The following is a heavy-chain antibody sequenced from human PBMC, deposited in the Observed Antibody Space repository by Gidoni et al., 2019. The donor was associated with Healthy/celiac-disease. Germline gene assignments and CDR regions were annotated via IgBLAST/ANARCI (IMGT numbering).Heavy chain of an antibody. CDR1: GYTFTGYY. CDR2: INPNSGGT. J-gene: IGHJ4*02. D-gene: IGHD3-3*01. CDR3: ARDLDTIFGVDGLDY. V-gene: IGHV1-2*02. Sequence: QVQLVQSGAEVKKPGASVKVSCKASGYTFTGYYMHWVRQAPGQGLEWMGWINPNSGGTNYAQKFQGRVTMTRDTSISTAYMELSRLRSDDTAVYYCARDLDTIFGVDGLDYWGQGTLVTVSS.